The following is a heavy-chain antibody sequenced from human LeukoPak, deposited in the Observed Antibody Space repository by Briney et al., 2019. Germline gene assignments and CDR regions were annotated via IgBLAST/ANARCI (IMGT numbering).Heavy chain of an antibody. D-gene: IGHD3-3*01. CDR3: ARDDRLTIFAGAFDI. V-gene: IGHV4-59*11. CDR1: GGSISSHY. CDR2: IYYSGST. J-gene: IGHJ3*02. Sequence: SETLSLTCTVSGGSISSHYWSWIRQPPGKGLEWIGYIYYSGSTNYNPSLKSRVTISVDTSKNQFSLKLSSVTAADTAVYYCARDDRLTIFAGAFDIWGQGTMVTVSS.